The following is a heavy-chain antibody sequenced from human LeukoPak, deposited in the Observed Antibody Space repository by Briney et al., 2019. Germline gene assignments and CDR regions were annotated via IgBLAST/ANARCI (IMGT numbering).Heavy chain of an antibody. J-gene: IGHJ4*02. CDR2: VRPDGREQ. Sequence: QRGGSLRLSCSASGFTFNTYWVSWVRHAPGKGLQWVANVRPDGREQRYVDSVKGRFTISRDNAKNLVYLQMNSLRTDDTGVYYCARDSDWDGITFDYRGRGTLVTVSS. V-gene: IGHV3-7*01. CDR3: ARDSDWDGITFDY. D-gene: IGHD1-1*01. CDR1: GFTFNTYW.